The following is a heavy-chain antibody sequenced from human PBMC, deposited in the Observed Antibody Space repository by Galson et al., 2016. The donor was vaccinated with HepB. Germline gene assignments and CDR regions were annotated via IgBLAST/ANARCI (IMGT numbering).Heavy chain of an antibody. CDR1: GFTFDKYA. CDR2: ITWNSGNI. J-gene: IGHJ3*02. Sequence: SLRLSCAASGFTFDKYAMHWVRQAPGKGLEWVSGITWNSGNIGHADSVKGRFTISRDNAKNTVSLQMNSLRAEDTAIYYCVRDFLWGEGAYAFDIWGQGTRVTVSS. V-gene: IGHV3-9*01. D-gene: IGHD3-16*01. CDR3: VRDFLWGEGAYAFDI.